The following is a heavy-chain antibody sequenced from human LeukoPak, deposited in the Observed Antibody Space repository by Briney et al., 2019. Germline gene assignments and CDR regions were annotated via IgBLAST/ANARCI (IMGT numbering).Heavy chain of an antibody. Sequence: GGSLRLSCAASGFTVSTNYMSRVRQAPGKGLKWVSVIYSGGSTYYADSVKGRFTISRDNSKNTLYLQMNSLRAEDTAVYYCARVFEAKNYFDYWGQGTLVTVSS. J-gene: IGHJ4*02. CDR2: IYSGGST. V-gene: IGHV3-53*01. D-gene: IGHD4/OR15-4a*01. CDR1: GFTVSTNY. CDR3: ARVFEAKNYFDY.